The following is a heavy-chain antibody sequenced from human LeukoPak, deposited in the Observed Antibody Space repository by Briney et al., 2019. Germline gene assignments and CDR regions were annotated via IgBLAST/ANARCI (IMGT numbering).Heavy chain of an antibody. CDR1: GYTFGSFA. J-gene: IGHJ4*02. CDR2: INGNGRNR. CDR3: ALSWTGKNYFDY. Sequence: AGGSLRLSCVGAGYTFGSFAMSWVLQAPAKGLEWVAAINGNGRNRYYTDSVRGRFTISRDNSKNTLYLQMNSLRAEDAAVSFCALSWTGKNYFDYWGQGALVTVTS. V-gene: IGHV3-23*01. D-gene: IGHD3/OR15-3a*01.